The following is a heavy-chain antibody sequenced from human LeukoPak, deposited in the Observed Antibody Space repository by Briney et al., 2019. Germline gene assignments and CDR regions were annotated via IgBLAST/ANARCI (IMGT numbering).Heavy chain of an antibody. J-gene: IGHJ4*02. V-gene: IGHV4-59*01. CDR3: ARENGYKYDY. CDR2: VSDSGTT. D-gene: IGHD5-24*01. CDR1: GGSISSYY. Sequence: SETLSLTCTVSGGSISSYYWSWIRQPPGKGLEWFGYVSDSGTTNYNPSLKSRVTISVDTSKNQFSLKLRSVTAADTAVYYCARENGYKYDYWGQGTLVTVSS.